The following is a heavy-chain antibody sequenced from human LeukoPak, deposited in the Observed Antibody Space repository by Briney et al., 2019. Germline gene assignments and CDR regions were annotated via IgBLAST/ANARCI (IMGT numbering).Heavy chain of an antibody. J-gene: IGHJ4*02. Sequence: GGTLRLSCAASGFTFSSYGMSWVRQAPGKGLEWVSAISGSGGSTYYADSVKGRFTISRDNSKNTLYLQMNSLRAEDTAVYYCAKHNSSGWYDFDYWGQGTLVTVSS. CDR2: ISGSGGST. CDR1: GFTFSSYG. V-gene: IGHV3-23*01. CDR3: AKHNSSGWYDFDY. D-gene: IGHD6-19*01.